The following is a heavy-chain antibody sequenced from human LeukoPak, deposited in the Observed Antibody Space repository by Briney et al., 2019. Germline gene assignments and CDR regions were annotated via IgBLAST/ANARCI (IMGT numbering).Heavy chain of an antibody. V-gene: IGHV3-30*04. J-gene: IGHJ4*02. D-gene: IGHD5-12*01. CDR2: ISYDGSNK. CDR1: GFTFSSYA. Sequence: GGSLRLSCAASGFTFSSYAMHWVRQAPGKGLEWVAVISYDGSNKYYADSVKGRFTISRDNSKNTLYLQMNSLRAEDTAVYYCASERGYSGYDWVYYFDYWGQGTLVTVSS. CDR3: ASERGYSGYDWVYYFDY.